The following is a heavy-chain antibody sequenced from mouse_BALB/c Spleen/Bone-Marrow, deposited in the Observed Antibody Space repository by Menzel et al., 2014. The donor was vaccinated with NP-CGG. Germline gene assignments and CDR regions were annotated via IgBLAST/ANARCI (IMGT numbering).Heavy chain of an antibody. CDR2: FAPGSGNT. J-gene: IGHJ1*01. CDR1: DYTFTSYW. V-gene: IGHV1S41*01. D-gene: IGHD2-4*01. Sequence: DLVKPGASVKPSCKASDYTFTSYWINWIKQRPGQGLEWIGRFAPGSGNTYYNEMFKGKATLTVDTSSSTAYIQLSSLSSEDSAVYFCARARSTVITTWYFDVWGAGTTVTVSS. CDR3: ARARSTVITTWYFDV.